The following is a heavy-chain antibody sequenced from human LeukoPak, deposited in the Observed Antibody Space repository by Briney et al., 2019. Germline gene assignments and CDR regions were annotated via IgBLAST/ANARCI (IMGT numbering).Heavy chain of an antibody. CDR1: GYTFTSYV. Sequence: ASLNVSCKASGYTFTSYVISWVRQAPGQGREWMGWICAYNGNTNYPQKLQGRVTMTTDTSTSTAYMELRSLRSDDTAVYYCARFSGVPVHDDYWGQGTLVTVSS. J-gene: IGHJ4*02. D-gene: IGHD5-12*01. CDR2: ICAYNGNT. V-gene: IGHV1-18*01. CDR3: ARFSGVPVHDDY.